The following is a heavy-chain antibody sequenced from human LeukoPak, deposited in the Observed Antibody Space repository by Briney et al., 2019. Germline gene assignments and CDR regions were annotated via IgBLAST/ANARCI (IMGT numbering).Heavy chain of an antibody. CDR2: FDPEDGET. J-gene: IGHJ4*02. D-gene: IGHD2-2*01. V-gene: IGHV1-24*01. Sequence: ASVKVSCKVSGYTLTELSMHWVRQAPGKGLEWMGGFDPEDGETIYAQKFQGRVTMTEDTSTDTAYMELSSLRSEDTAVYYCATLILRGYCSSTSCPDYWGQGTLVTVSS. CDR1: GYTLTELS. CDR3: ATLILRGYCSSTSCPDY.